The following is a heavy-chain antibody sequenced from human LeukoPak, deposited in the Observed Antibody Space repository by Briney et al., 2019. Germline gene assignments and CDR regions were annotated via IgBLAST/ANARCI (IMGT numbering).Heavy chain of an antibody. Sequence: GESLKISCKGSGYSFTSYWIGWVRQMPAKGLEWMGIIYPGDSDTKYSPSFQGQVTFSDDKSITTAYLQWSSLKASDTAIYYCARRNPLACDAFDIWGQGTMVTVSS. J-gene: IGHJ3*02. V-gene: IGHV5-51*01. CDR3: ARRNPLACDAFDI. CDR2: IYPGDSDT. CDR1: GYSFTSYW.